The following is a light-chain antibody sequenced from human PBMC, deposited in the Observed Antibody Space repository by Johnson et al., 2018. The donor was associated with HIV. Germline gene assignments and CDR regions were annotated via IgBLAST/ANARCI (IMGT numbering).Light chain of an antibody. J-gene: IGLJ1*01. CDR1: SSNIGRNY. CDR3: GTWDSSLSAYV. CDR2: DNN. Sequence: QSVLTQSPSVSAAPGQKVTISCSGSSSNIGRNYVSWYQQLPGTAPKLLIFDNNKRPSGIPDRFSASKSGPSATLGITGLQTGDEADYYCGTWDSSLSAYVFGTGTKVTVL. V-gene: IGLV1-51*01.